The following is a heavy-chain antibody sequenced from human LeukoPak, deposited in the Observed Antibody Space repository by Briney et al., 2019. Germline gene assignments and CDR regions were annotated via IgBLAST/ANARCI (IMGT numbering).Heavy chain of an antibody. V-gene: IGHV1-46*01. CDR1: GYTLSSYY. CDR2: IDRNGVST. Sequence: ASVKVSCKASGYTLSSYYMQWVRQAPGQGLEWMGIIDRNGVSTQYAQKFQGRVTMTRDTSTSTFYMELRSLTPEDTAVYHCVRAHGLGAAGYYFDYWGQGTLVTVSS. CDR3: VRAHGLGAAGYYFDY. J-gene: IGHJ4*02. D-gene: IGHD6-13*01.